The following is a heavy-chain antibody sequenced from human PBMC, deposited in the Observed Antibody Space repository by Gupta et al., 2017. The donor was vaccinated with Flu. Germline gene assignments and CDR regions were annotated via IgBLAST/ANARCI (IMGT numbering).Heavy chain of an antibody. Sequence: EVQLVESGGGLVQPGRSLRLSCAASGFTFDDYATHCVRQAPGKGLEGVSGISWNSGSIGYADSVKGRFTISRDNAKNSLYLQMNSLRAEDTALYYCAKDKRDIVVVPAAIRNYYYYYGMDVWGQGTTVTVSS. D-gene: IGHD2-2*02. CDR2: ISWNSGSI. CDR3: AKDKRDIVVVPAAIRNYYYYYGMDV. V-gene: IGHV3-9*01. J-gene: IGHJ6*02. CDR1: GFTFDDYA.